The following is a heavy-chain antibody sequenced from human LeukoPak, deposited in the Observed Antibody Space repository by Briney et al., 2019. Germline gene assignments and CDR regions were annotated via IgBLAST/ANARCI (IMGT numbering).Heavy chain of an antibody. CDR1: GYTFTGYY. Sequence: GASVKVSCKASGYTFTGYYIHWVRQAPGQGLEWMGWINPNSGGTNYAQKFQGRVTMTRDTSISTAYMELSRLRSDDTAVYYCARDSSSWYWFDPWGQGTLVTVSS. CDR3: ARDSSSWYWFDP. V-gene: IGHV1-2*02. D-gene: IGHD6-13*01. CDR2: INPNSGGT. J-gene: IGHJ5*02.